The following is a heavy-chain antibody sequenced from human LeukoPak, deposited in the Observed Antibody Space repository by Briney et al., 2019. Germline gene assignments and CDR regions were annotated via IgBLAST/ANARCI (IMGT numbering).Heavy chain of an antibody. D-gene: IGHD6-19*01. CDR1: GGSFSGYY. Sequence: SETLSLTCAVYGGSFSGYYWSWIRQPPGKGLEWIGEINHSGSTNYNPSLKSRVTISVDTSKNQFSLKLSSVTAADTAVYCCARGPLRYSSGWFYYYYYMDVWGKGTTVTVSS. CDR3: ARGPLRYSSGWFYYYYYMDV. CDR2: INHSGST. J-gene: IGHJ6*03. V-gene: IGHV4-34*01.